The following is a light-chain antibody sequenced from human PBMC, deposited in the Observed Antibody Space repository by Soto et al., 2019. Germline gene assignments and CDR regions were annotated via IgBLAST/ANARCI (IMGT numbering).Light chain of an antibody. CDR2: DAS. V-gene: IGKV1-5*01. CDR3: QQYNSYSPGIT. Sequence: DIQMTQSPSTLSASVGDRVTITCRASQSISSWLAWYQQKPGKAPKLLIYDASSLESGVPSRFSGSGSGTEFNLTISSLQPDDFATYYCQQYNSYSPGITFGQGTRLEIK. CDR1: QSISSW. J-gene: IGKJ5*01.